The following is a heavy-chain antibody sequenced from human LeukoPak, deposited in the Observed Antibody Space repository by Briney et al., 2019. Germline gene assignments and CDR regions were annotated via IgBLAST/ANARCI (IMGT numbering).Heavy chain of an antibody. CDR3: ARDLSNSNKISIPGY. J-gene: IGHJ4*02. V-gene: IGHV1-2*02. CDR1: GYTFTGYY. CDR2: INPNSGGT. D-gene: IGHD6-13*01. Sequence: VASVKVSCKASGYTFTGYYMHWVRQAPGQGLEWMGWINPNSGGTNYAQKFQGRVTMTRDTSISTAYMELSRLRSDDTAVYYCARDLSNSNKISIPGYWGQGTLVTVSS.